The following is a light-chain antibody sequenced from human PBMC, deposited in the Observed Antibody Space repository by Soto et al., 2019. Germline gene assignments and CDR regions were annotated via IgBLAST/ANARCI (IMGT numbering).Light chain of an antibody. Sequence: DIQMTQSPSTLSASVGDRVTITCRASQSVSTRLAWYQQKPGKAPKLLIYDASSLQTGVPSRFSGSGSGAEFTLTISSLQPDDFATYYCQQYQSYSETFG. CDR2: DAS. CDR1: QSVSTR. V-gene: IGKV1-5*01. CDR3: QQYQSYSET. J-gene: IGKJ3*01.